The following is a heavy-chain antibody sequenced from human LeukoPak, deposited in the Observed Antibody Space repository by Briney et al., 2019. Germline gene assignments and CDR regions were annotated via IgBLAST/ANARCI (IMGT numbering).Heavy chain of an antibody. Sequence: SETLSLTCTVSGGSISSSGYYWGWIRQPPGKGLEWIGSIYYSGSTYYNPSLKSRVTISVDTSKNQFSLKLSSVTAADTAIYYCARDLLRYFDWLSEFDCWGQGTLVTVSS. J-gene: IGHJ4*02. V-gene: IGHV4-39*02. D-gene: IGHD3-9*01. CDR3: ARDLLRYFDWLSEFDC. CDR1: GGSISSSGYY. CDR2: IYYSGST.